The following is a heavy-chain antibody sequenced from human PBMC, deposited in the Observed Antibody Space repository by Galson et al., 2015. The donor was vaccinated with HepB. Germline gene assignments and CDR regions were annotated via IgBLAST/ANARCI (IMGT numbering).Heavy chain of an antibody. V-gene: IGHV1-18*04. CDR3: ARLTPRPGGFRWGFLWYFDY. Sequence: SVKVSCKASGYTFTSYGISWVRQAPGQGLEWMGWISAYNGNTNYAQKLQGRVTMTTDTSTSTAYMELRSLRSDDTAVYYCARLTPRPGGFRWGFLWYFDYWGQGTLVTVSS. J-gene: IGHJ4*02. CDR2: ISAYNGNT. D-gene: IGHD4-23*01. CDR1: GYTFTSYG.